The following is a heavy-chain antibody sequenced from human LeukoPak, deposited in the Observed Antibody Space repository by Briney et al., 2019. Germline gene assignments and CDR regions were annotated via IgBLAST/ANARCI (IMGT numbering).Heavy chain of an antibody. CDR3: ARGAYSFDY. CDR2: IYSSGTT. J-gene: IGHJ4*02. Sequence: PSETLSLTCTVSGGSITGSHWSWLRQSAGKGLEWIGRIYSSGTTNYSPSLKSRVTMSLDTSKNQFSLRLSSMTAADTAVYYCARGAYSFDYWGQGTLVTVSS. CDR1: GGSITGSH. V-gene: IGHV4-4*07.